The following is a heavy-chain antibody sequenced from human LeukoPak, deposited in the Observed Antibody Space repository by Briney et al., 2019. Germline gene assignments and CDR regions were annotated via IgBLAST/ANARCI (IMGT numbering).Heavy chain of an antibody. J-gene: IGHJ3*02. CDR2: INHSGST. V-gene: IGHV4-34*01. D-gene: IGHD3-10*01. CDR1: GGSFSGYY. Sequence: PSETLSLTCAVYGGSFSGYYWSWIRQPPGKGLEWIGEINHSGSTNYNPSLKSRVTISVDTSKNQFSLKLSSVTAADTAVYYCARDGVLWFGESDAFDIWGQGTMVTVSS. CDR3: ARDGVLWFGESDAFDI.